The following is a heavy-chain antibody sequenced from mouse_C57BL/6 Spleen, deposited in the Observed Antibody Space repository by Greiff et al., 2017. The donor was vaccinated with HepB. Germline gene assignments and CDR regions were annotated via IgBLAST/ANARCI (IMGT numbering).Heavy chain of an antibody. CDR2: IYPGDGDT. Sequence: QVQLQQSGPELVKPGASVKISCKASGYAFSSSWMNWVKQRPGKGLEWIGRIYPGDGDTNYNGKFKGKATLTADKSSSTAYMQLSSLTSEDSAVYFCARGGRGSSPHYAMDYWVKEPQSPSPQ. CDR3: ARGGRGSSPHYAMDY. CDR1: GYAFSSSW. J-gene: IGHJ4*01. V-gene: IGHV1-82*01. D-gene: IGHD1-1*01.